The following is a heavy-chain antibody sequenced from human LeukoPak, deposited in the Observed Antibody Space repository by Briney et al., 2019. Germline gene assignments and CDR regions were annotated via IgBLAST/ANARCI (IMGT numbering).Heavy chain of an antibody. CDR2: IYHTGDS. D-gene: IGHD5-24*01. V-gene: IGHV4-59*08. CDR1: GDSNTSSY. Sequence: SETLSLTCTVSGDSNTSSYWSWIRLPPGKGLEWIGYIYHTGDSNYNPSLRSRVSIPLDTSKNQFSLRLPSVTAADSALYFCAKYAGREGYSSYSRGQGTLVTVSS. J-gene: IGHJ5*01. CDR3: AKYAGREGYSSYS.